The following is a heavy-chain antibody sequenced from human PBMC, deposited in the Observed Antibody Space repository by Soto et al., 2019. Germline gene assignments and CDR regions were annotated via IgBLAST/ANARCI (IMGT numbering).Heavy chain of an antibody. CDR3: ASNYGDYRYYYGMDV. CDR1: GGTFSSYA. D-gene: IGHD4-17*01. Sequence: QVQLVQSGAEVKKPGSSVKVSCKASGGTFSSYAISWVRQAPGQGLEWMAGIIPLFGTADYAQKFQGSVTITADESTSTAYMKLSSLRSEDTAVYYCASNYGDYRYYYGMDVWGQGTTVTVSS. J-gene: IGHJ6*02. V-gene: IGHV1-69*12. CDR2: IIPLFGTA.